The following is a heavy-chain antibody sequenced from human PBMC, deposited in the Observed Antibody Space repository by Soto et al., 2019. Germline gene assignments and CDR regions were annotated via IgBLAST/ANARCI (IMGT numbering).Heavy chain of an antibody. J-gene: IGHJ4*02. CDR2: INAGNGNT. CDR3: ARVPLMGIAARFDY. D-gene: IGHD6-6*01. V-gene: IGHV1-3*01. CDR1: GYTFTSYA. Sequence: ASVKVSCKASGYTFTSYAMHWVRQAPGQRLEWMGWINAGNGNTKYSQKFQGRVTITRDTSASTAYMELSSLRSEDTAVYYCARVPLMGIAARFDYWGQGTLVTVSS.